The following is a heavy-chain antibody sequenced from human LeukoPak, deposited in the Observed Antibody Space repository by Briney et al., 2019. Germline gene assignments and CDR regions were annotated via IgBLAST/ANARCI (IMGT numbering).Heavy chain of an antibody. CDR2: IIPIFGTA. Sequence: SVKVPCKASGGTFSSYAISWVRQAPGQGLEWMGRIIPIFGTANYAQKFQGRVTITTDESTSTAYMELSSLRSEDTAVYYCARGGIAAAGTARFDPWGQGTLVTVSS. D-gene: IGHD6-13*01. J-gene: IGHJ5*02. V-gene: IGHV1-69*05. CDR3: ARGGIAAAGTARFDP. CDR1: GGTFSSYA.